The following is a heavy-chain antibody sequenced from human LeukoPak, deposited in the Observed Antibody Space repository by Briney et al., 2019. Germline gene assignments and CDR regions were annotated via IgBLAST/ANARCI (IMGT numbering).Heavy chain of an antibody. CDR2: INHSGST. Sequence: SETLSLTCAVYGGSFSGYYWSWIRQPPGKGLEWIGEINHSGSTNYNPSLKSRVTISVDTSKNQFSLRLSSVTAADTAVYYCARDLVTVTKGFDIWGQGTMVSVSS. CDR3: ARDLVTVTKGFDI. CDR1: GGSFSGYY. J-gene: IGHJ3*02. V-gene: IGHV4-34*01. D-gene: IGHD4-17*01.